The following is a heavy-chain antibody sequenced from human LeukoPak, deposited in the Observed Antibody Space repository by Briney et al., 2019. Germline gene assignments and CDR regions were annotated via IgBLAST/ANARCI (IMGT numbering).Heavy chain of an antibody. J-gene: IGHJ4*02. CDR2: IYYSGST. CDR3: ARTNNQGYGSGFYYFDY. Sequence: SETLSLTCTVSGGSISSYYWSWIRQPPGKGLEWIGYIYYSGSTNYNPSPKSRVTISVDTSKNQFSLKLSSVTAADTAVYYCARTNNQGYGSGFYYFDYWGQGTLVTVSS. CDR1: GGSISSYY. V-gene: IGHV4-59*01. D-gene: IGHD3-10*01.